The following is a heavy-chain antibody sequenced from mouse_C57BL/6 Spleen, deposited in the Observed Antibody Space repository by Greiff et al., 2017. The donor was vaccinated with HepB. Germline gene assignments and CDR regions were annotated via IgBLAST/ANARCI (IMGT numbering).Heavy chain of an antibody. Sequence: EVQLQQSGGGLVQPGGSMKLSCAASGFTFSDAWMDWVRQSPEKGLEWVAEIRNKANNHATYYAESVKGRFTISRDDSKSSVYLQMNSLRAEDTGIYYCTRRIYYDYAQFAYWGQGTLVTVSA. CDR3: TRRIYYDYAQFAY. J-gene: IGHJ3*01. D-gene: IGHD2-4*01. CDR1: GFTFSDAW. CDR2: IRNKANNHAT. V-gene: IGHV6-6*01.